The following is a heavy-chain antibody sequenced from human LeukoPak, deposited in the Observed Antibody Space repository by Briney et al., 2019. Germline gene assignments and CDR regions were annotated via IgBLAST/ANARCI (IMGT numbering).Heavy chain of an antibody. CDR3: ARGRSVAGTSSFYMGV. CDR2: ITTSDKI. J-gene: IGHJ6*03. V-gene: IGHV3-66*01. Sequence: GGSLRLSCAVSGLSLSNNYISWVRRAPGKGLEWVSVITTSDKIYYADSVKGRFTISRDNSKNTVYLQMNSVRADDTAVYYCARGRSVAGTSSFYMGVWGKGTTVIISS. D-gene: IGHD6-19*01. CDR1: GLSLSNNY.